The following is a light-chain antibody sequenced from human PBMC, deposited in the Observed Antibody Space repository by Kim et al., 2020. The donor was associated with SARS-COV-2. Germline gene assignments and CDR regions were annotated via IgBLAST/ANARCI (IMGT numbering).Light chain of an antibody. Sequence: EIVLTQFPATLSASPGERVILSCRASQSFGSNLAWYQQKPGQAPRLLISAASIRATDIPARFSGSGSGAEFTLTISSLQSEDFAVYYCQQYNNWPRTFGQGTKVDIK. V-gene: IGKV3-15*01. CDR3: QQYNNWPRT. CDR1: QSFGSN. J-gene: IGKJ1*01. CDR2: AAS.